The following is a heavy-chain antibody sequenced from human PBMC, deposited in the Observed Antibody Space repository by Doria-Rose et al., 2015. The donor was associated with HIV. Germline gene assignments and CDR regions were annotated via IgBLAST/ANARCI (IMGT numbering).Heavy chain of an antibody. CDR3: ARAKYSSGYYRTFDY. V-gene: IGHV4-31*03. Sequence: VQLQESGPGLVKPSQTLSLTCTVSGGSINSGDYFWSWIRQHPGKDLEWIGYIHYSGSTYYNASLKSRVTISMDTSKNQFSLKLSSVTAADTAVYYCARAKYSSGYYRTFDYWGQGTLVTVSS. CDR1: GGSINSGDYF. CDR2: IHYSGST. D-gene: IGHD3-22*01. J-gene: IGHJ4*02.